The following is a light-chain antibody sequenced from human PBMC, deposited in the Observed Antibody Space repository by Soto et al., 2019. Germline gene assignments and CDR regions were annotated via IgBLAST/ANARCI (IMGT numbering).Light chain of an antibody. CDR3: QHYNDWRWT. CDR1: RRISRK. J-gene: IGKJ1*01. Sequence: LVLSQSPATLSLFPGKGPTLSCRPNRRISRKLAWYQTKPGQVPGLLIYAASTRATDFQARLSARGAGTEFKLTISSLQSEDLAVYYCQHYNDWRWTFGQGTKVEIK. CDR2: AAS. V-gene: IGKV3-15*01.